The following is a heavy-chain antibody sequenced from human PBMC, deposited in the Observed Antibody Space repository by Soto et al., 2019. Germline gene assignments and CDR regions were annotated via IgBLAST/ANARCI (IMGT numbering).Heavy chain of an antibody. Sequence: GGSLRLSCAASGFTVSSNYMSWVRQAPGKGLEWVSVIYSGGSTYYADSVKGRFTISRDNSKNTLYLQMNSLRAEDTAVYYCARDLQYWDQGGYYYYGMDVWGQGTTVTVSS. CDR1: GFTVSSNY. V-gene: IGHV3-53*01. CDR2: IYSGGST. J-gene: IGHJ6*02. D-gene: IGHD1-26*01. CDR3: ARDLQYWDQGGYYYYGMDV.